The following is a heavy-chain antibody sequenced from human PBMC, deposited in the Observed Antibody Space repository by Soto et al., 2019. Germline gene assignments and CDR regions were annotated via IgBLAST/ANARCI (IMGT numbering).Heavy chain of an antibody. D-gene: IGHD6-13*01. CDR2: ISGSGGST. Sequence: EVQLLESGGGLVQPGGSLRLSCAASGFTFSSYAMSWVRQAPGKGLEWVSAISGSGGSTYYADSVKGRFTISRDNSKNTLYLQMNSLRAEDTAVYYCATVGAFSSSWYYFDYWGQGTLVTVSS. V-gene: IGHV3-23*01. CDR1: GFTFSSYA. J-gene: IGHJ4*02. CDR3: ATVGAFSSSWYYFDY.